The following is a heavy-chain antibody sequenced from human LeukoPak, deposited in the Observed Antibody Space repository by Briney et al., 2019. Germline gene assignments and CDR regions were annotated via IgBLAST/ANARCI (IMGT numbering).Heavy chain of an antibody. D-gene: IGHD2-2*01. CDR2: INSDGSST. V-gene: IGHV3-74*01. J-gene: IGHJ6*02. CDR3: ARAAYQLRGMDV. Sequence: PGGSHRLSRAGSEFALWSYWMHRGRHAPGKGLVWVSRINSDGSSTSYADSVKGRFTISRDNAKNTLYLQMNSLRAEDTAVYYCARAAYQLRGMDVWGQGTTVTVSS. CDR1: EFALWSYW.